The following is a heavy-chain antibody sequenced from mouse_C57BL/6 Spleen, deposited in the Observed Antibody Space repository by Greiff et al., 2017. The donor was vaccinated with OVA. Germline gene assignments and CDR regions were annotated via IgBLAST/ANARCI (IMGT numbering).Heavy chain of an antibody. J-gene: IGHJ2*01. CDR3: ARSPYDYDGDYFDY. Sequence: VKLVESGPGLVAPSQSLSITCTVSGFSLTSYAISWVRQPPGKGLEWLGVIWTGGGTNYNSALKSRLSISKDNSKSQVFLKMNSLQTDDTARYYCARSPYDYDGDYFDYWGQGTTLTVSS. D-gene: IGHD2-4*01. CDR2: IWTGGGT. V-gene: IGHV2-9-1*01. CDR1: GFSLTSYA.